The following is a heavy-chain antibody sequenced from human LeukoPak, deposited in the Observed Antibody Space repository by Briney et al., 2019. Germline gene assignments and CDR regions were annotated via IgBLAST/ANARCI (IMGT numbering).Heavy chain of an antibody. CDR2: IYYSGST. V-gene: IGHV4-31*03. CDR3: ARGYCSGGSCFDY. Sequence: SETLSLTCTVSGGSISSGGYYWGWIRQHPGKGLEWIGYIYYSGSTYYNPSLKSRVTISVDTSKNQFSLKLSSVTAADTAVYYCARGYCSGGSCFDYWGQGTLVTASS. D-gene: IGHD2-15*01. J-gene: IGHJ4*02. CDR1: GGSISSGGYY.